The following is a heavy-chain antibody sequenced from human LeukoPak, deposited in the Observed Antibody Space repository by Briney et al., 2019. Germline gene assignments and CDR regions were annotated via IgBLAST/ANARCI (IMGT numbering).Heavy chain of an antibody. D-gene: IGHD4-17*01. CDR1: GGSISSYY. V-gene: IGHV4-4*07. CDR3: ARDSRGDYDWNSTFDY. J-gene: IGHJ4*02. CDR2: IYTSGST. Sequence: PSETLSLTCTVSGGSISSYYWSWIRQPAGKGLEWIGRIYTSGSTNYNPSLKSRVTMSVDTSKNQFSLKLSSATAADTAVYYCARDSRGDYDWNSTFDYWGQGTLVTVSS.